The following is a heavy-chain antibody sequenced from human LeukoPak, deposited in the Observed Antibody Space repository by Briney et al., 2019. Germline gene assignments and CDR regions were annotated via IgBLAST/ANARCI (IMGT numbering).Heavy chain of an antibody. CDR3: AKGRGIAAAPIYFDY. CDR1: GFTFADYV. Sequence: GRSLRLSCAASGFTFADYVMNWVRQAPGHGLEWVSGISWNSGSIGYADSVKGRFTISRDNAKNSLYLQMNSLRPGDMALYSCAKGRGIAAAPIYFDYWGQGTLVTVSS. CDR2: ISWNSGSI. V-gene: IGHV3-9*03. D-gene: IGHD6-13*01. J-gene: IGHJ4*02.